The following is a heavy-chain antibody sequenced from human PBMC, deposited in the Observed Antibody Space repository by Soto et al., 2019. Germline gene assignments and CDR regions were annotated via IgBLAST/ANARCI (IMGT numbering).Heavy chain of an antibody. CDR3: ARHMGDIVVVPAAATFDY. J-gene: IGHJ4*02. D-gene: IGHD2-2*01. CDR2: IYYSGST. Sequence: SETLSLTCTVSGGSISSSSYYWGWIRQPPGKGLEWIGSIYYSGSTYYNPSLKSRVTISVDTSKKQFSLKLSSVTAADTAVYYCARHMGDIVVVPAAATFDYWGQGTLVTVSS. V-gene: IGHV4-39*01. CDR1: GGSISSSSYY.